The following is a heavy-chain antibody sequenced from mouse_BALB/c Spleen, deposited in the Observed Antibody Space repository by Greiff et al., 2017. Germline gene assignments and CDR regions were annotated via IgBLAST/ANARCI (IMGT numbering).Heavy chain of an antibody. CDR2: IYPGDGDT. V-gene: IGHV1-80*01. Sequence: QVQLQQSGAELVRPGSSVKISCKASGYAFSSYWMNWVKQRPGQGLEWIGQIYPGDGDTNYNGKFKGKATLTADKSSSTAYMQLSSLTSEDSAVYFCARSDGNPYAMDYWGQGTSVTVSS. J-gene: IGHJ4*01. D-gene: IGHD2-1*01. CDR1: GYAFSSYW. CDR3: ARSDGNPYAMDY.